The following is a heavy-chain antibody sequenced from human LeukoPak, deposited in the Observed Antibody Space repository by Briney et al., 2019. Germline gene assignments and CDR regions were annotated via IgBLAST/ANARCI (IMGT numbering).Heavy chain of an antibody. CDR3: AGGLDIAVAGPGGYFDY. Sequence: PGGSLRLSCASSGFSFSDHHMNWIRQAPGKGPECVAYISSGGYTMHFADSVRGRFTISRDNGKKSVYLQMNSLTAEDTAVYYCAGGLDIAVAGPGGYFDYWGQGTLVTVSS. CDR2: ISSGGYTM. D-gene: IGHD6-19*01. V-gene: IGHV3-11*01. CDR1: GFSFSDHH. J-gene: IGHJ4*02.